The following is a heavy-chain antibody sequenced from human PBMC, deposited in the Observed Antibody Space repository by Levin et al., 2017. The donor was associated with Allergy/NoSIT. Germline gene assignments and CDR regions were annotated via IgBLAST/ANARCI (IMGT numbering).Heavy chain of an antibody. Sequence: ASVKVSCKGSGYSFTSYWISWVRQMPGKGLEWMVRIDPSDSYTNYSPSFQGHVTISADKSISTAYLQWSSLKASDTAMYYCARLIYSSGWFDYWGQGTLVTVSS. D-gene: IGHD6-19*01. CDR1: GYSFTSYW. CDR2: IDPSDSYT. CDR3: ARLIYSSGWFDY. J-gene: IGHJ4*02. V-gene: IGHV5-10-1*01.